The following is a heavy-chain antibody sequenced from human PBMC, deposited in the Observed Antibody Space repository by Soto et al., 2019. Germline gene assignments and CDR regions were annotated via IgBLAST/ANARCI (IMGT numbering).Heavy chain of an antibody. D-gene: IGHD5-12*01. Sequence: LRPSCAASVSTFTKYALSWFRRAPLKVLEWVSAISGVGSNTYYADSVKGRFTISRDNSKNTLYLQMNSLRVEDTAVYYCVKEKSMTNSGYDAFDVWGQGIIVT. J-gene: IGHJ3*01. CDR1: VSTFTKYA. CDR2: ISGVGSNT. CDR3: VKEKSMTNSGYDAFDV. V-gene: IGHV3-23*01.